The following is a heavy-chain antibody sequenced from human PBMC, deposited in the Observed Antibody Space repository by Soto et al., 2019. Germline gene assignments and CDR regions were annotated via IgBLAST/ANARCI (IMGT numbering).Heavy chain of an antibody. J-gene: IGHJ3*02. D-gene: IGHD6-19*01. Sequence: GGSLRLSCAASGFTVSSNYMSWVRQAPGKGLEWVSVIYSGGSTYYADSVKGRFTISRDNSKNTLYLQMNSLRAEDTAVYYCARDVSFGNTLYSSGFPNAFDIWGQGTMVTVSS. CDR2: IYSGGST. CDR3: ARDVSFGNTLYSSGFPNAFDI. V-gene: IGHV3-53*01. CDR1: GFTVSSNY.